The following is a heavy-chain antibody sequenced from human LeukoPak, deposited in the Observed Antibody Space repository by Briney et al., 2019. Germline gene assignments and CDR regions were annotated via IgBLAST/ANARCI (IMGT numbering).Heavy chain of an antibody. V-gene: IGHV1-18*01. J-gene: IGHJ4*02. D-gene: IGHD2-21*01. CDR2: ISAYNGNA. CDR1: GYTFTSYG. CDR3: ARYFPYCGGDCYVDY. Sequence: ASVKVSCKASGYTFTSYGISWVRQAPGQGLEWMGWISAYNGNANYAQKLQGRVTMTTDTSTSTAYMELRSLRSDDTAVYYCARYFPYCGGDCYVDYWGQGTLVTVSS.